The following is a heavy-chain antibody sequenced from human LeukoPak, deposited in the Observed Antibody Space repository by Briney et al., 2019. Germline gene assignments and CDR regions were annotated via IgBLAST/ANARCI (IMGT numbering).Heavy chain of an antibody. CDR3: ARGPVALPNDRLSLFFDF. J-gene: IGHJ5*01. CDR2: VKLVGDV. CDR1: GASFNTYY. V-gene: IGHV4-34*01. D-gene: IGHD2-8*01. Sequence: SETLSLTCAVYGASFNTYYWTWICQSPDKGLECIGEVKLVGDVNAYPTLTMRSVISVAASKNPFSLKMSSVTASDTATYFCARGPVALPNDRLSLFFDFWGQGTLVTVSS.